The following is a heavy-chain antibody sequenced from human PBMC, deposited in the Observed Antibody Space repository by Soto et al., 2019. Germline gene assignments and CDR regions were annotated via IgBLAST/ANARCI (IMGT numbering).Heavy chain of an antibody. CDR2: IYSSGSN. CDR3: ASSDGGSTIDY. V-gene: IGHV4-39*01. J-gene: IGHJ4*02. CDR1: CGSISSSSYY. Sequence: QLQLQESGPGLVKPSETLSLTCSVSCGSISSSSYYCVWIRQPPGKGLQWIVTIYSSGSNYYNPSLKSRVTISVDTSKNQFTLKVSSVTAAATAVYYCASSDGGSTIDYWGQGALVTVSS.